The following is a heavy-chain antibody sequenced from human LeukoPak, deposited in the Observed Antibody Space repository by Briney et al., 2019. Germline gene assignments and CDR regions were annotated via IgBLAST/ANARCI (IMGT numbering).Heavy chain of an antibody. CDR1: GYTFTGYY. CDR3: TRGGPVAGTHKYFQH. CDR2: IYPNSGGT. Sequence: ASVKVSCKASGYTFTGYYIHWVRQAPGQGLEWMGWIYPNSGGTNYAQKFQGRVTLTRNTSISTAYMEVNSLRSEDTAVYYCTRGGPVAGTHKYFQHWGQGTLVTVSS. D-gene: IGHD6-19*01. J-gene: IGHJ1*01. V-gene: IGHV1-2*02.